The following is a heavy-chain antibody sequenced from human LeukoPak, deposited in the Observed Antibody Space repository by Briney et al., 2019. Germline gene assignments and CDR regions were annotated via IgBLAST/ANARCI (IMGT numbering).Heavy chain of an antibody. J-gene: IGHJ4*02. CDR1: GFTFSSYG. CDR2: ISYDGSNK. CDR3: AAAIAVAGATSPLVY. V-gene: IGHV3-30*03. D-gene: IGHD6-19*01. Sequence: PGRSLRLSCAASGFTFSSYGMHWVRQAPGKGLEWVAVISYDGSNKYYADSVKGRFTISRDNSKNTLYLQMNSLRSEDTAVYYCAAAIAVAGATSPLVYWGQGTLVTVSS.